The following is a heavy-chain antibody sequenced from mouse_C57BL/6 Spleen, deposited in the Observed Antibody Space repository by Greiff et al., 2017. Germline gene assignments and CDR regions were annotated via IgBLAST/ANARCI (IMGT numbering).Heavy chain of an antibody. CDR3: ARGGKEIYVHY. D-gene: IGHD1-1*01. V-gene: IGHV1-50*01. CDR2: IDPSDSYT. J-gene: IGHJ2*01. Sequence: QVQLQQPGAELVKPGASVKLSCKASGYTFTSYWMQWVKQRPGQGLEWIGEIDPSDSYTNYNQKFKGKATLTVDPSSSTAYMQLSSLTSEDSAVYYCARGGKEIYVHYWGQGTTLTVSS. CDR1: GYTFTSYW.